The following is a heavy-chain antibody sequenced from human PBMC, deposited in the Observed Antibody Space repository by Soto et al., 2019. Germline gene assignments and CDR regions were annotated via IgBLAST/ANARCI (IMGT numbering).Heavy chain of an antibody. D-gene: IGHD3-22*01. CDR1: GYTFTSYD. V-gene: IGHV1-8*01. J-gene: IGHJ4*02. CDR3: ARSPMTYYYDSSDYYRGRGTVDY. Sequence: QVQLVQSGAEVKKPGASVKVSCKASGYTFTSYDINWVRQATGQGLEWMGWMNPNSGNTGYAQKFQGRVTMTRNTSISTAYMELSILRSEDTAVYYCARSPMTYYYDSSDYYRGRGTVDYWGQGTLVTVSS. CDR2: MNPNSGNT.